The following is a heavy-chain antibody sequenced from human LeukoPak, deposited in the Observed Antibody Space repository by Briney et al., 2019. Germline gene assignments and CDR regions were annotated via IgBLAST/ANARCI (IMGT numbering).Heavy chain of an antibody. CDR2: IYYSGST. Sequence: PSETLSLTCTVSGGSISSYYWSWIRQPPGKGLEWIGYIYYSGSTNYNPSLKSRVAISVDTSKNQFSLKLSSVTAADTAVYYCAKLSPPPEKDDTSAYYFDYWGQGTLVTVSS. J-gene: IGHJ4*02. CDR3: AKLSPPPEKDDTSAYYFDY. D-gene: IGHD3-22*01. V-gene: IGHV4-59*08. CDR1: GGSISSYY.